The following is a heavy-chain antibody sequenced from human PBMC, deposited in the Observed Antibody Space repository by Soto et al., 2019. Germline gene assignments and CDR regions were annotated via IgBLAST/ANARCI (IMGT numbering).Heavy chain of an antibody. V-gene: IGHV1-69*13. J-gene: IGHJ4*02. CDR1: GGTFSSYA. D-gene: IGHD4-17*01. Sequence: GASVKVSCKASGGTFSSYAISWVRQAPGQGLEWMGGIIPIFGTANYAQKFQGRVTITADESTSTAYMELSSLRSEDTAVYYCAGEDGDYGLDYWGQGPLVTVSS. CDR2: IIPIFGTA. CDR3: AGEDGDYGLDY.